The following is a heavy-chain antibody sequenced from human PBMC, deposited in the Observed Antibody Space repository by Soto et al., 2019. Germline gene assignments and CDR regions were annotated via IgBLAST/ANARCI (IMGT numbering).Heavy chain of an antibody. CDR3: SRAQKVRGYCSGGSCGWFDP. CDR1: GYTFTNFG. CDR2: ISAYNGNT. D-gene: IGHD2-15*01. V-gene: IGHV1-18*01. Sequence: ASVKVSCKASGYTFTNFGISWVRQAPGQGLEWMGWISAYNGNTNYAQKLQGRVTMTTDTSTSTAYMELRSLRSDDTAVYYCSRAQKVRGYCSGGSCGWFDPWGQGTLVTVSS. J-gene: IGHJ5*02.